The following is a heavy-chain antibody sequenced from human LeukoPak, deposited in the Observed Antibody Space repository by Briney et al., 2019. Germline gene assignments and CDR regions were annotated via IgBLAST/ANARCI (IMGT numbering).Heavy chain of an antibody. CDR1: GYTLTELS. CDR3: ATPGDYSGSYYSAFDI. V-gene: IGHV1-24*01. Sequence: ASVKVSCKVSGYTLTELSMHWVRQAPGKGLGWMGGFDPEDGETIYAQKFQGRVTMTEDTSTDTAYMELSSLRSEDTAVYYCATPGDYSGSYYSAFDIWGQGTMVTVPS. D-gene: IGHD1-26*01. J-gene: IGHJ3*02. CDR2: FDPEDGET.